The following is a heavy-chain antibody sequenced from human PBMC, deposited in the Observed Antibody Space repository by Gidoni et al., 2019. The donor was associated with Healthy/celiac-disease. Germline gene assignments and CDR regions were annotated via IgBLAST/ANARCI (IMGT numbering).Heavy chain of an antibody. J-gene: IGHJ4*02. CDR3: ARWLQSLFDY. D-gene: IGHD5-12*01. Sequence: QVQLQESGPGLVKPSETLSLTCTVSGGSISSYYWSWIRQPPGKGLEWIGYIYYSGSTNYNPSLKSRVTISVDTSKNQFSLKLSSVTAADTAVYYCARWLQSLFDYWGQGTLVTVSS. CDR2: IYYSGST. CDR1: GGSISSYY. V-gene: IGHV4-59*01.